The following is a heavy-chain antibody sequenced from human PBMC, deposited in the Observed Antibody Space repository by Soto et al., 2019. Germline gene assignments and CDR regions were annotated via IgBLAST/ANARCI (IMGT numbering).Heavy chain of an antibody. Sequence: QVQLVESGGGVVQPGRSLRLSCAASGFTFSSYGMHWVRQAPGKGLEWVAVIWYDGSNKYYADSVKGRFTISRDNSKNTLYLQMNSLRAEDTAVYYCARVDQETYSSSWYYYFDHWGQGTLVTVSS. V-gene: IGHV3-33*01. CDR1: GFTFSSYG. J-gene: IGHJ4*02. CDR3: ARVDQETYSSSWYYYFDH. D-gene: IGHD6-13*01. CDR2: IWYDGSNK.